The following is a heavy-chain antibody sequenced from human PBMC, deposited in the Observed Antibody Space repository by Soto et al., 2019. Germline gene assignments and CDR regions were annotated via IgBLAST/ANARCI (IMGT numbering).Heavy chain of an antibody. J-gene: IGHJ4*02. Sequence: SVTVSCQASGFTFTSSAVQWVRQARGQRLEWIGWIVVGSGNTNYAQKFQERVTITRDMSTSTAYMELSSLRSEDTAVYYCAADSLVRSDFDYWGQGTLVTVSS. CDR2: IVVGSGNT. CDR3: AADSLVRSDFDY. D-gene: IGHD3-10*02. CDR1: GFTFTSSA. V-gene: IGHV1-58*01.